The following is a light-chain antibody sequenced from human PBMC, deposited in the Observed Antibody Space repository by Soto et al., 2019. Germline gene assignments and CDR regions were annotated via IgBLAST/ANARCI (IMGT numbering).Light chain of an antibody. V-gene: IGKV1-9*01. J-gene: IGKJ3*01. CDR3: QQLNSYPRGFT. CDR2: AAS. CDR1: QGISSS. Sequence: DIQLTQSPSFLSASVGDRVTITCRASQGISSSLAWYQQKQGKAPKLLIYAASTLQSGVPSRFSGSGSGTDFTLTISSLQPEDFATYYCQQLNSYPRGFTFGPGTKVDIK.